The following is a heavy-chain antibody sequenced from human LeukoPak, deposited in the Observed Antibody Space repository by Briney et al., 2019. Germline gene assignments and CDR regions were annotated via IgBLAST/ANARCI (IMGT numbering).Heavy chain of an antibody. Sequence: SETLSLTCTVSGGSISPYYWSWIRQPPGKGLEWIGYIYYSGSTNYNPSLKSRVTISVDTSKNQFSLRLSSVIAADTAVYYCARARGYCSSTSCSLDFGYWGQGTLVTVSS. V-gene: IGHV4-59*01. J-gene: IGHJ4*02. CDR1: GGSISPYY. CDR3: ARARGYCSSTSCSLDFGY. D-gene: IGHD2-2*01. CDR2: IYYSGST.